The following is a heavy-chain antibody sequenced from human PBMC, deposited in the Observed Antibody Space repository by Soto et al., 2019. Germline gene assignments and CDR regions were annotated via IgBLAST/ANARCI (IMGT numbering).Heavy chain of an antibody. J-gene: IGHJ5*02. Sequence: HSQTQSRTCVISGDSVSINTAAWNWIRQSPSRGLEWLGWTYYTSKWYNDYAVSVKSRITINPDTSKNQFSLQLNSLTPEDTAVYYCARELRDDILTGYNWFDPWGQGTLVTVSS. CDR3: ARELRDDILTGYNWFDP. CDR1: GDSVSINTAA. CDR2: TYYTSKWYN. V-gene: IGHV6-1*01. D-gene: IGHD3-9*01.